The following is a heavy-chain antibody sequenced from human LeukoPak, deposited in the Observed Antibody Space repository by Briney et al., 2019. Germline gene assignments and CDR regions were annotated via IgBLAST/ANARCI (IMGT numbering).Heavy chain of an antibody. CDR2: IYYSGST. D-gene: IGHD6-19*01. Sequence: SETLSLTCTVSGGSISTYYWSWIRQPPGKGPEWIGYIYYSGSTNYNPSLKSRVTISVDTSKNQFSLKLSSVTAADTAVYYCARDVSSGWSYYFDYWGQGTLVTVSS. J-gene: IGHJ4*02. CDR1: GGSISTYY. V-gene: IGHV4-59*01. CDR3: ARDVSSGWSYYFDY.